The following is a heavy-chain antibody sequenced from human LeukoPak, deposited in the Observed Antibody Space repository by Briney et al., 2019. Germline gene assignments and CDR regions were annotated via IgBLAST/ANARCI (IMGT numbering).Heavy chain of an antibody. V-gene: IGHV3-74*01. D-gene: IGHD2-2*01. CDR3: AKEEIVVVPAAAYFDY. CDR1: GFTFSSYW. J-gene: IGHJ4*02. CDR2: IRSDGSST. Sequence: SGGSLRLSCAASGFTFSSYWMHWVRLAPGKGLVWVSRIRSDGSSTGYADSVKGRFTISRDNAKNTLYLQMNSLRVEDAAVYYCAKEEIVVVPAAAYFDYWGQGTLVTVSS.